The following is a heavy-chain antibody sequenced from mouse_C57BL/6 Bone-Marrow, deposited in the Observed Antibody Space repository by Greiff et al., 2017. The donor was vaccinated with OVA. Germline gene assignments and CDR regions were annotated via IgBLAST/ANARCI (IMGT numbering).Heavy chain of an antibody. CDR3: ARHMGTTAFDY. CDR2: ISSGGSYT. D-gene: IGHD2-2*01. J-gene: IGHJ2*01. V-gene: IGHV5-6*01. Sequence: EVMLVESGGDLVKPGGSLKLSCAASGFTFSSYGMSWVRQTPDKRLEWVATISSGGSYTYYTDSVKGRFTISRDNAKNTLYLQMSSLKSEDTAMYYCARHMGTTAFDYWGQGTTLTVSS. CDR1: GFTFSSYG.